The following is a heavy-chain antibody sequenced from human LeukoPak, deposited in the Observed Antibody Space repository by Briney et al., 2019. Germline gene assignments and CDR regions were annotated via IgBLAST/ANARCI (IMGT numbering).Heavy chain of an antibody. CDR3: ARPHLLGDFWNPNWFDP. CDR1: GGSISSSTSY. J-gene: IGHJ5*02. D-gene: IGHD3-3*01. Sequence: SETLSLTCTVSGGSISSSTSYWGWIRQPPGKGLEWIGSIYYSGSIYYNPSLKSRVTISVDTSKNQFSLKLSSVTAADTAVYYCARPHLLGDFWNPNWFDPWGQGTLVTVSS. V-gene: IGHV4-39*01. CDR2: IYYSGSI.